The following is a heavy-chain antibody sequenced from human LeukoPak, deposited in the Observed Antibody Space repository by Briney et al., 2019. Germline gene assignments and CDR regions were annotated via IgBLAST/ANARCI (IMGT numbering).Heavy chain of an antibody. CDR3: AREGRFDTAMVRYFDY. CDR1: GFTFSSYS. V-gene: IGHV3-21*01. D-gene: IGHD5-18*01. J-gene: IGHJ4*02. CDR2: ISSSSSYI. Sequence: GGSLRLSCAASGFTFSSYSMSWVRQAPGKGLEWVSSISSSSSYIYYADSVKGRFTISRDNAKNSLYLQMNSLRAEDTAVYYCAREGRFDTAMVRYFDYWGPGTLVTVSS.